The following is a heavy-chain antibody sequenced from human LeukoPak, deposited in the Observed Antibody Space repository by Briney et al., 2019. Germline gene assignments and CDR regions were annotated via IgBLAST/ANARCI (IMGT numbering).Heavy chain of an antibody. Sequence: PGGSLRLSRAASGFTFDDYAMHWVRQAPGKGLEWVSGISWNSGSIGYADSVKGRFTISRDNAKNSLYLQMNSLRAEDTALYHCAKDSSSSPYYFDYWGQGTLVTVSS. CDR2: ISWNSGSI. J-gene: IGHJ4*02. V-gene: IGHV3-9*01. D-gene: IGHD6-6*01. CDR3: AKDSSSSPYYFDY. CDR1: GFTFDDYA.